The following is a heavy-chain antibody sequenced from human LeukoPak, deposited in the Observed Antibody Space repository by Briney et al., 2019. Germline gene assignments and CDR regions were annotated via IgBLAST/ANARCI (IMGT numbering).Heavy chain of an antibody. V-gene: IGHV4-31*11. CDR1: GGSFSGYY. D-gene: IGHD3-3*01. CDR3: ARVRGFLEWFPDY. Sequence: SETLSLTCAVYGGSFSGYYWSLIRQHPGKGLEWIGYIYYSGSTYYNPSLKSRVTISVDTSKNQFSLKLSSVTAADTAVYYCARVRGFLEWFPDYWGQGTLVTVSS. CDR2: IYYSGST. J-gene: IGHJ4*02.